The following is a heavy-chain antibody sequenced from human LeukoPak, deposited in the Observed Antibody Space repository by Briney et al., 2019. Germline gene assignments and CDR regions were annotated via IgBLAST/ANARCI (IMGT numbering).Heavy chain of an antibody. Sequence: PGGSLRLSCAASGFTVSSNYMSWVRQAPGKGLEWVSSIYIGGSTYYADSVKGRFTISRDNSKNTLYLQMNSLRAEDTAVYYCAKDCSSYGAIRYYFDYWGQGTLVTVSS. CDR3: AKDCSSYGAIRYYFDY. J-gene: IGHJ4*02. CDR2: IYIGGST. V-gene: IGHV3-53*01. CDR1: GFTVSSNY. D-gene: IGHD4-17*01.